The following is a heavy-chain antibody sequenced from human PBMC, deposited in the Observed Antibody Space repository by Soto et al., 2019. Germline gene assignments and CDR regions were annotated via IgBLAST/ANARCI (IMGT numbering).Heavy chain of an antibody. CDR3: AKGYSSGWYDFDC. D-gene: IGHD6-19*01. Sequence: GGSLRLSCAASGFTFSASAMNWVRQAPGKGLEWVSTVSGSGDTYYTDSVKGRFTVSRDNSKNTVYLQMNSLRAEDTAVYYCAKGYSSGWYDFDCWGQGTLVTVSS. CDR1: GFTFSASA. V-gene: IGHV3-23*01. J-gene: IGHJ4*02. CDR2: VSGSGDT.